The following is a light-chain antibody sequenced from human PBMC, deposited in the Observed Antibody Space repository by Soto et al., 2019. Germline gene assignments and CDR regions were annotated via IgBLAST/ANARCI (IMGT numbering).Light chain of an antibody. CDR2: DSN. CDR3: GTWDSSLSAGV. J-gene: IGLJ2*01. Sequence: QSVLTQPPSVSAAPGQKVTISCSGSSSNIGNGYVSWYQQLPGTAPKLLIYDSNNRPSGIPDRFSGSKSGTSATLGITGLQTGDEADYYCGTWDSSLSAGVFGGGTKLTV. V-gene: IGLV1-51*01. CDR1: SSNIGNGY.